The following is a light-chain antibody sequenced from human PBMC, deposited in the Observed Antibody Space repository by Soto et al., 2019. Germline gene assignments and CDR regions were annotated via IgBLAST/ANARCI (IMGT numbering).Light chain of an antibody. CDR2: EVS. CDR3: SSYAGSNNEV. J-gene: IGLJ2*01. Sequence: QSALTQPPSASESPGQSVTISCTGTSSDVGGYNYVSWYQQHPGKAPKLMIYEVSKRPSGVPDRFSGSKSGNTASLTVSGLQAEDEADYYCSSYAGSNNEVFGGGTQLTVL. CDR1: SSDVGGYNY. V-gene: IGLV2-8*01.